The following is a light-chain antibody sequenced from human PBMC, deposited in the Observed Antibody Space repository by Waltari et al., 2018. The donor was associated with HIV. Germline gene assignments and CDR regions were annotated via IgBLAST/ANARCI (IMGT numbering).Light chain of an antibody. CDR2: DVS. J-gene: IGLJ2*01. V-gene: IGLV2-14*03. CDR3: ASYTSSSTVV. CDR1: SSAVGGYDY. Sequence: HSALTQPASVSGSPGQSLTISCTGTSSAVGGYDYVSWYQHYPGRAPKLMVYDVSHRPSGVANRFSASKSGNTASLTISGLQAEDEADYYCASYTSSSTVVFGGGTKLTVL.